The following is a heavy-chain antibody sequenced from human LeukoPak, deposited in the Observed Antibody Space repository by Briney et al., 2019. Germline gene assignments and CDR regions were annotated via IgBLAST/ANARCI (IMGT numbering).Heavy chain of an antibody. CDR1: GFTFSSYA. V-gene: IGHV3-30-3*02. D-gene: IGHD6-13*01. J-gene: IGHJ6*02. CDR3: AKSPKYSSSWWYYYYGMDV. CDR2: ISYDGSNK. Sequence: GGSLRLSCAASGFTFSSYAMHWVRQAPGKGLEWVAVISYDGSNKYYADSVKGRFTISRDNSKNTLYLQMNSLRAEDTAVYYCAKSPKYSSSWWYYYYGMDVWGQGTTVTVSS.